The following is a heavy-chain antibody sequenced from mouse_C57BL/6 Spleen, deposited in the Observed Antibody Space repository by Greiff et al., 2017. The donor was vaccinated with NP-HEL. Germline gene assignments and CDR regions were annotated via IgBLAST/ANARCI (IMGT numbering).Heavy chain of an antibody. J-gene: IGHJ2*01. CDR3: ARSREWYFDY. V-gene: IGHV1-82*01. Sequence: QVQLQQSGPELVKPGASVKISCKASGYAFSSSWMNWVKQRPGKGLEWIGRIYPGDGDTNYNGKFKGKATLTADKSTITAYMQLSSLTSEDSAVYFCARSREWYFDYWGQGTTLTVSS. CDR1: GYAFSSSW. CDR2: IYPGDGDT.